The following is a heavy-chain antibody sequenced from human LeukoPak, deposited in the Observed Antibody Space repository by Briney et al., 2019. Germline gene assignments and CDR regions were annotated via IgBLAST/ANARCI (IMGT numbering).Heavy chain of an antibody. V-gene: IGHV3-23*01. CDR2: ISDSGRST. CDR1: GFAFTNYP. J-gene: IGHJ4*02. D-gene: IGHD3-10*01. Sequence: GGSLRLSCPASGFAFTNYPMSWVRQAPGKGLEWVSGISDSGRSTYYADSVKGRFTISRDNSKNTLYLQMNSLRAEDTAVYYCAKGGPVTMVRGIIDYWGQGTLVTVSS. CDR3: AKGGPVTMVRGIIDY.